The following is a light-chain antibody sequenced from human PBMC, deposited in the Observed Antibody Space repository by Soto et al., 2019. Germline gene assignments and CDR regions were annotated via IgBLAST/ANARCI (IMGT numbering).Light chain of an antibody. CDR2: EVS. CDR3: NSYTSGNTYV. V-gene: IGLV2-18*02. J-gene: IGLJ1*01. CDR1: SSDIGSYNR. Sequence: QSVLTQPPSVSGSPGQSVTISCTGTSSDIGSYNRVSWYQQPPGTAPKLMIYEVSNRPSGVPDRFSGSKSGNTASLTISGLQPEDEADSYCNSYTSGNTYVFGTGTKVTVL.